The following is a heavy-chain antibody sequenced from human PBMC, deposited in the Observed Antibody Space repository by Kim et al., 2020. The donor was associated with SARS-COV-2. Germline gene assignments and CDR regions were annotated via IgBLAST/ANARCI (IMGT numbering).Heavy chain of an antibody. CDR1: GGSISSGGYS. Sequence: SETLSLTCAVSGGSISSGGYSWSWIRPPPGKGLEWIGYIYYSGSTYYNPSLKSRVTISVDRSKNQFSLKLSSVTAADTAVYYCARGYGSGSPYGMDVWGQGTTVTVSS. CDR3: ARGYGSGSPYGMDV. V-gene: IGHV4-30-2*01. CDR2: IYYSGST. J-gene: IGHJ6*02. D-gene: IGHD3-10*01.